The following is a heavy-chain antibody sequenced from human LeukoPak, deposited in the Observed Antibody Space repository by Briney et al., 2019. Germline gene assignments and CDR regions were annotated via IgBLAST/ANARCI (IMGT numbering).Heavy chain of an antibody. Sequence: PSETLSLTCTVSGGSVSSGSYYWSWIRRPPGKGLEWIGYISYSGSTNYNPSLKSRVTISVDTSKNQFSLKLSSVTAADTAVYYCASLRSDTSGYYNLRIDYWGQGTLVIVSS. CDR1: GGSVSSGSYY. J-gene: IGHJ4*02. CDR2: ISYSGST. CDR3: ASLRSDTSGYYNLRIDY. D-gene: IGHD3-22*01. V-gene: IGHV4-61*01.